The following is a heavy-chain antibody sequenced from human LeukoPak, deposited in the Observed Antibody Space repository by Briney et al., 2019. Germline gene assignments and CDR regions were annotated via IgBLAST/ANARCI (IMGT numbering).Heavy chain of an antibody. CDR3: AKNGDRGAYCTGGTCYPYFYYYMDV. CDR2: ISSTGGTT. CDR1: GTTFSSYG. Sequence: RTGGSLRLSCAASGTTFSSYGMSWVRQAPGKGLEWVSSISSTGGTTYYADSVKGRFTISRDNSKNTLYLQMNSLRAEDTAIYYCAKNGDRGAYCTGGTCYPYFYYYMDVWGKGTTVTI. V-gene: IGHV3-23*01. D-gene: IGHD2-15*01. J-gene: IGHJ6*03.